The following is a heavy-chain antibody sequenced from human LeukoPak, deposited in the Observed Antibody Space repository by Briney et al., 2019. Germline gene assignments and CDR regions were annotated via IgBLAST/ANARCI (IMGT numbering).Heavy chain of an antibody. CDR2: ISSRSSFK. CDR3: AKDGGFWSDYSYFDY. CDR1: GFTLSSHR. V-gene: IGHV3-21*06. D-gene: IGHD3-3*01. Sequence: GASLRLSCAASGFTLSSHRMDWVRQAPGKGLECVSSISSRSSFKDYADSVKGRFTISRDNAKNLLYLQMNSLRAEDTAVYFCAKDGGFWSDYSYFDYWGQGTQVTVSS. J-gene: IGHJ4*02.